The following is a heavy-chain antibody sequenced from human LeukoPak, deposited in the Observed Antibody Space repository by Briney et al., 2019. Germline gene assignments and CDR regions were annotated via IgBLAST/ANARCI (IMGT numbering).Heavy chain of an antibody. D-gene: IGHD4-4*01. CDR2: IYYSGST. CDR1: GGSISSGGYD. Sequence: SETLSLTCTVSGGSISSGGYDWSWIRQHPGKGLEWTGYIYYSGSTYYNPSLKSRVTILVDTSKNQFSLKLSSVTAADTAVYYCARDPVIPNYGVDVWGQGTTVTVSS. CDR3: ARDPVIPNYGVDV. V-gene: IGHV4-31*03. J-gene: IGHJ6*02.